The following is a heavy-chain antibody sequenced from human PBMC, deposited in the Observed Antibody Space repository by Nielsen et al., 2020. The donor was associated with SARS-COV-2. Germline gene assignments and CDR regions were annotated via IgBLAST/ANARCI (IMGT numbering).Heavy chain of an antibody. D-gene: IGHD6-13*01. CDR3: ARAGALSSSWYSMDF. V-gene: IGHV3-11*06. Sequence: GGSLRLSCAASGFMVSDSYMSWIRQTPGKGLEWISYISSSGSFTNYADSVRGRFTISRDNAKNSLYLQMNSLRAGDTAVYYCARAGALSSSWYSMDFWGQGTTVTVSS. J-gene: IGHJ6*02. CDR2: ISSSGSFT. CDR1: GFMVSDSY.